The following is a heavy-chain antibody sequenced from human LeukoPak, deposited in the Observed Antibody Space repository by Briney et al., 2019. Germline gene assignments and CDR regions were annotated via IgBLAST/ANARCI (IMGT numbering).Heavy chain of an antibody. CDR3: ARAGREFYDSSGPFDY. CDR1: AYSFTSSW. D-gene: IGHD3-22*01. Sequence: PGESLKISCKGSAYSFTSSWIGWVRQMPGKGLEWMGIIYPGDSDTRYSPSFQGQVTISGDKSISTAYLQWSSLKASDTAMYYCARAGREFYDSSGPFDYWGQGTLVTVSS. J-gene: IGHJ4*02. CDR2: IYPGDSDT. V-gene: IGHV5-51*01.